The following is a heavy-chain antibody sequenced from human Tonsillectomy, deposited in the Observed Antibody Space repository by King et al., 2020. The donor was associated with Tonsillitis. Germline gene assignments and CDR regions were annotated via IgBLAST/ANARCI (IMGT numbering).Heavy chain of an antibody. CDR1: GFSFSAYS. V-gene: IGHV3-48*04. CDR3: ARDSSGSSGWSDAFDM. J-gene: IGHJ3*02. Sequence: DVQLVESGGGLVQPGGSLRLSCAASGFSFSAYSMNWFRQAPGKGLEWVSYISGTTFTIYYADSVKGRFTISRDNAKNSLYLQMNSLRAEDTALYYCARDSSGSSGWSDAFDMWGHGTMVTVSS. D-gene: IGHD6-19*01. CDR2: ISGTTFTI.